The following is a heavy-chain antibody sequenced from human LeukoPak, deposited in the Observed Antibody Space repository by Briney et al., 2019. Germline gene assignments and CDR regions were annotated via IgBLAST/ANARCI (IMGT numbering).Heavy chain of an antibody. Sequence: PSETLSLTCAVYGGSFSRYYWSWIRQPPGKGLEGIGEINHSGSTNYNPSLKSRVTISVDTSKNQFSLTLSSVTAADTAVYYCARVLGGIAAAGTIDYWGQGTLVTVSS. CDR1: GGSFSRYY. V-gene: IGHV4-34*01. J-gene: IGHJ4*02. D-gene: IGHD6-13*01. CDR3: ARVLGGIAAAGTIDY. CDR2: INHSGST.